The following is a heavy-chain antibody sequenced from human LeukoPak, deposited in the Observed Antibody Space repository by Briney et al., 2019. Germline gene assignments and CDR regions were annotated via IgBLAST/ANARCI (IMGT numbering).Heavy chain of an antibody. J-gene: IGHJ3*02. D-gene: IGHD6-6*01. CDR2: IYSGGST. CDR3: ARRKYSSSKGAFDI. CDR1: GFTVSSNY. Sequence: PGGSLRLSCAASGFTVSSNYMNWVRQAPGRGLEWVSVIYSGGSTYYADSVKGRFTISRDNSKNTLYLQMNSLRAEDTAVYYCARRKYSSSKGAFDIWGQGTMVTVSS. V-gene: IGHV3-66*04.